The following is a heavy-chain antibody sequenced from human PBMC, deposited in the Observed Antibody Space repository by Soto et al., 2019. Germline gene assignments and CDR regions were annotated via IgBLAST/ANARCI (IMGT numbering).Heavy chain of an antibody. CDR2: TYFRSKWYN. V-gene: IGHV6-1*01. Sequence: QTLSLTCAISGDSVSSNTASWNWIRQSPSRGLEWLGRTYFRSKWYNDYAVSVKSRIIINPDTSNNQFSLQLNSMTPEDTAVYFCAKGDNLGPKTGYAFDPWGQGIMVTVSS. J-gene: IGHJ5*02. D-gene: IGHD5-12*01. CDR1: GDSVSSNTAS. CDR3: AKGDNLGPKTGYAFDP.